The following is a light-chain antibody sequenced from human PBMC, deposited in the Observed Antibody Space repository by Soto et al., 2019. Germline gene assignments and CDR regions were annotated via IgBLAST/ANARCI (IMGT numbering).Light chain of an antibody. Sequence: QSVLTQPPSVSAAPGQKVTISCSGSSSNIGSNYVFWYQQVPGTAPKLLIYDNNKRPSGIPDRFSGSKSATSGTLDITGLQTGDEADYYCGTWDGSLTAVLFGGGTQLTVL. CDR1: SSNIGSNY. CDR2: DNN. CDR3: GTWDGSLTAVL. V-gene: IGLV1-51*01. J-gene: IGLJ2*01.